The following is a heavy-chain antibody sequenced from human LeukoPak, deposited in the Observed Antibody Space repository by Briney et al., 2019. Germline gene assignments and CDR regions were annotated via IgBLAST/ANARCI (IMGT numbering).Heavy chain of an antibody. J-gene: IGHJ3*02. V-gene: IGHV4-38-2*01. CDR3: ARIGYYYDSTGYSHDAFDI. D-gene: IGHD3-22*01. CDR1: GYSISSGYY. CDR2: IYHSGST. Sequence: SETLSLTCAVSGYSISSGYYWGWIRQPPRKGLEWIGSIYHSGSTYYNPSLRSRVTISVDTSKNQFSLKLSSVAAADTAVYYCARIGYYYDSTGYSHDAFDIWGQGTMVTVAS.